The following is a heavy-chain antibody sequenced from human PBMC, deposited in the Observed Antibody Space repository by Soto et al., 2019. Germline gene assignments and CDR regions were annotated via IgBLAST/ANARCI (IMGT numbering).Heavy chain of an antibody. CDR3: ARALEVVADFDY. Sequence: SETLSLTCTVSGGSISSYYWSWIRQPPGKGLEWIGYIYYSGSTNYNPSLKSRVTISVDTSKNQFSLKLSSVTAADTAVYYCARALEVVADFDYWGQGTLVTVSS. J-gene: IGHJ4*02. V-gene: IGHV4-59*01. CDR1: GGSISSYY. D-gene: IGHD2-15*01. CDR2: IYYSGST.